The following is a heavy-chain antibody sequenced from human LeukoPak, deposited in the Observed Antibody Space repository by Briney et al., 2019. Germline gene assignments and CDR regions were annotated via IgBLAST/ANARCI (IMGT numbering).Heavy chain of an antibody. D-gene: IGHD2-8*01. CDR1: GFTFSRYG. CDR3: AKEPLDCTNGVCYTGGFDN. CDR2: IRYDGSIE. V-gene: IGHV3-30*02. J-gene: IGHJ4*02. Sequence: PGGSMRLSCAASGFTFSRYGMHWVRQAPGKGLEWVAFIRYDGSIEYYADSVKGRFTISRDNSKNTLYLQTKSLRVEDTAIYYCAKEPLDCTNGVCYTGGFDNWGQGTLVTISS.